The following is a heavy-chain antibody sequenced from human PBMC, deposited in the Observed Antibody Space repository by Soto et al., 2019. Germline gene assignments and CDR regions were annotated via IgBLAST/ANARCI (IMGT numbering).Heavy chain of an antibody. Sequence: QFQLHESGPGRVKPSETLSLTSSVPGASRNIYSWSWSRSSPGKGLEWLGFIYYSGDTKYNPSLQSRISISVDTTKNHFSLRLTSVTAADTAVYYCARDRNKLWKNDAFDIWGQGTMVTVSS. V-gene: IGHV4-59*01. CDR1: GASRNIYS. D-gene: IGHD3-3*01. CDR3: ARDRNKLWKNDAFDI. CDR2: IYYSGDT. J-gene: IGHJ3*02.